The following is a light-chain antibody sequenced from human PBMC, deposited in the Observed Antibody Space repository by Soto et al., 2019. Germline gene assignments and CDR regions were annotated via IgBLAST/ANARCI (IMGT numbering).Light chain of an antibody. CDR3: GTWDSGLSVGV. J-gene: IGLJ1*01. Sequence: QSVLTQPPSVSAAPGQKVTISCSGSSSNIGKNYVSWYQQVPGTAPKILIYEDNKRRSGIPDRFSGSKSGTSATLGITGLQTGDEADYYCGTWDSGLSVGVFGTGTKVTVL. V-gene: IGLV1-51*02. CDR1: SSNIGKNY. CDR2: EDN.